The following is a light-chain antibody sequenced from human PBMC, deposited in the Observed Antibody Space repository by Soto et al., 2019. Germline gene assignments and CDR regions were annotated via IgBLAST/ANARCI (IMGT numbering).Light chain of an antibody. V-gene: IGLV2-14*01. Sequence: QSTLTQPASVSGSPGQSITISCTGTSSDVGGYNYVSWYQQHPAKAPKLIISEVRYRTSGVSNRFSGSKSGNTASLTISGLQAEDEADYYCSSYTSSTSYVFGTGTKLTVL. CDR1: SSDVGGYNY. J-gene: IGLJ1*01. CDR3: SSYTSSTSYV. CDR2: EVR.